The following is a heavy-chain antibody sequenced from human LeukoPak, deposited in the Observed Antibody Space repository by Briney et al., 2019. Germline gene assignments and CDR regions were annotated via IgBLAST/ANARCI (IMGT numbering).Heavy chain of an antibody. V-gene: IGHV3-23*01. J-gene: IGHJ5*02. CDR3: AKGGMVDFFDT. Sequence: GGSLRLSCAASGFTFSSYGMSWVRQAPGKGLEWVSAISGSGVSTYDADSVKGRFTISRGNSKNTLYLQMKSLRAEDTAVYYCAKGGMVDFFDTWGQGTLVTVSS. CDR1: GFTFSSYG. D-gene: IGHD2-15*01. CDR2: ISGSGVST.